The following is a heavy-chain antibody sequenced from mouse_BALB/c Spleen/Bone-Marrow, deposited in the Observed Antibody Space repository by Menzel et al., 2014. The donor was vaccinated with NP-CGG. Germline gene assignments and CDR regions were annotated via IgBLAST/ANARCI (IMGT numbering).Heavy chain of an antibody. V-gene: IGHV1-4*02. CDR1: GYTFTSYT. CDR2: INPSSGYT. J-gene: IGHJ3*01. CDR3: ARWYYGYVGFAY. D-gene: IGHD1-2*01. Sequence: VQVVESAAELARPGASVKMSCKASGYTFTSYTMHWVKQRPGQGLEWIGCINPSSGYTEYNQKFKDKTTLTADKSSSTAYMQLSSLTSEDSAVYYCARWYYGYVGFAYWGQGTLVTVSA.